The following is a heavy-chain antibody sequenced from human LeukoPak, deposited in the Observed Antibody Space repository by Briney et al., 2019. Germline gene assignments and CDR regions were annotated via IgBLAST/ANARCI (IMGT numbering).Heavy chain of an antibody. CDR3: ARRVGFYGSGSLNYFDP. V-gene: IGHV4-39*02. D-gene: IGHD3-10*01. CDR2: IFRSGST. J-gene: IGHJ5*01. Sequence: SETLSLTCSVSGVSIGSSSYYWGWIRQPPGKGLEWIGSIFRSGSTYYSASLKSRVSISVDTSKNHIALKLTSVTAADTAVYFCARRVGFYGSGSLNYFDPWGQGILVSVSS. CDR1: GVSIGSSSYY.